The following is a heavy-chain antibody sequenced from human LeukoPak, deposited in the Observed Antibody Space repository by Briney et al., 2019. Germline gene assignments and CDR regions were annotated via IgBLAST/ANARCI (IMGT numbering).Heavy chain of an antibody. CDR3: ARGSYDILTGYPYYFNY. Sequence: SEILSLTCTVSGYSISSGYYWGWIRQPPGKGLEWIGSIYHSGSTYYNPSLKSRVTISVDTSKNQFSLKLSSVTAADTAVYYCARGSYDILTGYPYYFNYWGQGTLVTVSS. J-gene: IGHJ4*02. V-gene: IGHV4-38-2*02. CDR2: IYHSGST. D-gene: IGHD3-9*01. CDR1: GYSISSGYY.